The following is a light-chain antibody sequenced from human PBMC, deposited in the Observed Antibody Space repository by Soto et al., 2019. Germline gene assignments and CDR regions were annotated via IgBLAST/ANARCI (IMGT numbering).Light chain of an antibody. CDR3: QQYNSYWT. CDR1: QGISGW. Sequence: DIRITQSPSTLSASVGDRVTITCRASQGISGWLAWYQQKPGKAPKLLIYDASSLESGVPSRFSGSGSGTEFTLTISSLRPDDFATYYCQQYNSYWTFGQGTKVEIK. V-gene: IGKV1-5*01. J-gene: IGKJ1*01. CDR2: DAS.